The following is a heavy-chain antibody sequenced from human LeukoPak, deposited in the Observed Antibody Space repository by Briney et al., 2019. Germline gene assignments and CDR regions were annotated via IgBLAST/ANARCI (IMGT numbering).Heavy chain of an antibody. CDR1: GFTFSSYA. V-gene: IGHV3-23*01. Sequence: PGGSLRLSCAASGFTFSSYAMSWVRQAPGKGLEWVSAISGTGGSTYYADSVKGRFTISRDNSKNTLYLQMNSLRAEDTAVYYCAKDKVGDHYFDYWGQGTLVTVSS. CDR2: ISGTGGST. J-gene: IGHJ4*02. D-gene: IGHD1-26*01. CDR3: AKDKVGDHYFDY.